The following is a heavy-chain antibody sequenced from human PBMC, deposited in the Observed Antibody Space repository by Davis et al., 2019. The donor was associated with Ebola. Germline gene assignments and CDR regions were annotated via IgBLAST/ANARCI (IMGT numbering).Heavy chain of an antibody. CDR2: IRSKANSYAT. Sequence: GGSLRLSCAASGFTFSGSAIHWVRQASGKGLEWLGRIRSKANSYATAYAASVKGRFTISRDDSKNTAYLQMNSLKTEDTAVYYCTGSGGPIDYWGQGTLVTVSS. J-gene: IGHJ4*02. CDR3: TGSGGPIDY. CDR1: GFTFSGSA. V-gene: IGHV3-73*01. D-gene: IGHD3-10*01.